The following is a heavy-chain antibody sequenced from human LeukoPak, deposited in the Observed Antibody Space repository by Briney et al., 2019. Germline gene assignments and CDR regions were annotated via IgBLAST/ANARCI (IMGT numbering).Heavy chain of an antibody. V-gene: IGHV3-48*04. CDR3: ARGSLVHYYGSGSYRIRAGFDS. D-gene: IGHD3-10*01. CDR2: ISSSGSTV. CDR1: GFSFSDYN. Sequence: GGSLRLSCAASGFSFSDYNMNWVRQAPGKGLEWVSYISSSGSTVYYADSVKGRFTISRDNAKNSLYLQMNSLRAEDTAVYYCARGSLVHYYGSGSYRIRAGFDSWGQGTLVTVSS. J-gene: IGHJ4*02.